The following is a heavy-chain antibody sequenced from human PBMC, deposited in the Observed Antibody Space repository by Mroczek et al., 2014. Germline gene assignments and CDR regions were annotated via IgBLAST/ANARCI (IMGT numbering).Heavy chain of an antibody. Sequence: VQLQESGPGLVKPSQTLSLTCTVSGGSISSGSYYWSWIRQPAGKGLEWIGRIYTSGSTNYNPSLKSRVTISVDTSKNQFSLKLSSVTAADTAVYYCARDVGPVRRAHAFDIVGPRDNGHRLF. V-gene: IGHV4-61*02. J-gene: IGHJ3*02. CDR2: IYTSGST. D-gene: IGHD1-26*01. CDR3: ARDVGPVRRAHAFDI. CDR1: GGSISSGSYY.